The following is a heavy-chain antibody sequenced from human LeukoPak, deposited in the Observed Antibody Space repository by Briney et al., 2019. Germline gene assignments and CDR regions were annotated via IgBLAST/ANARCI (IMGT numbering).Heavy chain of an antibody. CDR3: ACYYGSGSYYNSGAFDI. CDR2: ISSSGSTI. CDR1: GFTLSDYY. D-gene: IGHD3-10*01. Sequence: PGGSLRLSCAASGFTLSDYYMSWIRQAPGKGLEWVSYISSSGSTIYYADSVKGRFTISRDNAKNSLYLQMNSLRAEDTAVYYCACYYGSGSYYNSGAFDIWGQGTMVTVSS. V-gene: IGHV3-11*04. J-gene: IGHJ3*02.